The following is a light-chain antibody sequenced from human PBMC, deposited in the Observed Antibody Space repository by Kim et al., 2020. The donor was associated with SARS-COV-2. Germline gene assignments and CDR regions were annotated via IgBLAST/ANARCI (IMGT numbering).Light chain of an antibody. CDR2: DAS. J-gene: IGKJ2*01. V-gene: IGKV3-11*01. CDR3: QQRSNLNT. CDR1: QSVSSY. Sequence: ETVLTQSPATLSLSPGETATLSCRASQSVSSYLAWYQHKPGQAPRLLIYDASNRATGVPDRFRGSGSGADFTLTISSLEPEDSAVYYCQQRSNLNTFGQGTKLEI.